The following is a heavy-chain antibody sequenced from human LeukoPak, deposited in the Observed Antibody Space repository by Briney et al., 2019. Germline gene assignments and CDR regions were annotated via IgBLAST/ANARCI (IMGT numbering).Heavy chain of an antibody. CDR1: GYTFTGYY. CDR3: ARTPRTVTTRAFDY. CDR2: INPNSGGT. J-gene: IGHJ4*02. D-gene: IGHD4-17*01. Sequence: ASVKVSCKASGYTFTGYYMHWVRQAPGQGLEWMGWINPNSGGTNYAQKFQGRVTMTRDTSISTAYMELSRLRSDDTAVYYCARTPRTVTTRAFDYWGQGTLVTVSS. V-gene: IGHV1-2*02.